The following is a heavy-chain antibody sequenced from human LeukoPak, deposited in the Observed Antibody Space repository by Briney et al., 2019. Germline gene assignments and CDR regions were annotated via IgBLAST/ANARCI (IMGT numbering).Heavy chain of an antibody. V-gene: IGHV3-23*01. CDR3: TAPYCSSTSCYFLDY. J-gene: IGHJ4*02. CDR1: GFTISSYA. Sequence: GGSLRLSCAASGFTISSYAMSWVRQAPGKGLEWVSAISGSGGSTYYADSVKGRFTISRDNSKNTLYLQMNSLRAEDTAVYYCTAPYCSSTSCYFLDYWGQGTLVTVSS. CDR2: ISGSGGST. D-gene: IGHD2-2*01.